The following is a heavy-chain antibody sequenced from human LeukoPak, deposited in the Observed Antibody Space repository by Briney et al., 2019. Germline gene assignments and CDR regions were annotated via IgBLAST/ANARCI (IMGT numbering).Heavy chain of an antibody. CDR1: GDSISSSSYY. Sequence: PSETLSLTCTVSGDSISSSSYYWGWIRQPPGKGLEWIGGIYYSGSTYYNPSLKSRVTISVDTSKNQFSLKLSSVTAADTAVYYCAGGRFLEWLLPPPFDYWGQGTLVTVSS. CDR2: IYYSGST. V-gene: IGHV4-39*01. CDR3: AGGRFLEWLLPPPFDY. J-gene: IGHJ4*02. D-gene: IGHD3-3*01.